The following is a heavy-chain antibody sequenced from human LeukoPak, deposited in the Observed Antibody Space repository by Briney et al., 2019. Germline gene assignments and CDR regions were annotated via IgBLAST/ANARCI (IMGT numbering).Heavy chain of an antibody. CDR2: INHSGST. CDR3: ARAQLKERRAGNVYYFDY. CDR1: GGSFSGYY. J-gene: IGHJ4*02. D-gene: IGHD2-2*01. V-gene: IGHV4-34*01. Sequence: SETLSLTCAVYGGSFSGYYWSWIRQPPGKGPEWIGEINHSGSTNYNPSLKSRVPISVDTSKNQFSLKLSSVTAADTAVYYCARAQLKERRAGNVYYFDYWGQGTLVTVSS.